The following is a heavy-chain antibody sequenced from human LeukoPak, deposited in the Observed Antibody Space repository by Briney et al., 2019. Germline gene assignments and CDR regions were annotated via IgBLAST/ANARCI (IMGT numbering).Heavy chain of an antibody. Sequence: PSETLSLTCSVSGGSISSTNYYWGWIRQPPGKGLEWIGSIYYNGSTYYNPSLKSRVTISVDTSKNQFSLKLSSVTAADTAVYHCARHHYGSGLHRIDYWGQGTLVTVSS. CDR3: ARHHYGSGLHRIDY. CDR2: IYYNGST. V-gene: IGHV4-39*01. CDR1: GGSISSTNYY. D-gene: IGHD6-19*01. J-gene: IGHJ4*02.